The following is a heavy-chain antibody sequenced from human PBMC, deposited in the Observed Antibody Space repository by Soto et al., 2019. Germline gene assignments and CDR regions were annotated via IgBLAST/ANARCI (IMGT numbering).Heavy chain of an antibody. CDR1: GFTFDAYA. CDR2: ISWNSGSI. V-gene: IGHV3-9*01. CDR3: AKGRLRCVWYLDL. Sequence: EVQLVESGGGLVQPGRSLRLSCAASGFTFDAYAMHWVRQAPGKGLEWVSGISWNSGSIGYADSVKGRFTISRDNAKNSLYLQMNSRRAEDTALYYCAKGRLRCVWYLDLLGRGTLVTVSS. J-gene: IGHJ2*01.